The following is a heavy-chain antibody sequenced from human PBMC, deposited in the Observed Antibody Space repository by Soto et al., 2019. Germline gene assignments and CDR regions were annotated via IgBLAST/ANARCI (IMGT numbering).Heavy chain of an antibody. CDR2: IIPILGIA. CDR3: AIHIYFYDSSGYLLLPLAYFQH. Sequence: ASVKVSCKASGGTFSSYTISWVRQAPGQGLEWMGRIIPILGIANYAQKYQGRVTITADKSTSTAYMELSSLRSEDTAVYYCAIHIYFYDSSGYLLLPLAYFQHWGQGTLVTVSS. J-gene: IGHJ1*01. D-gene: IGHD3-22*01. V-gene: IGHV1-69*02. CDR1: GGTFSSYT.